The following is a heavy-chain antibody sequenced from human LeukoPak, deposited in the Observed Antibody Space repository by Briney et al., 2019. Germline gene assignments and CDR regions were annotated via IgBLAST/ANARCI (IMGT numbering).Heavy chain of an antibody. J-gene: IGHJ3*02. Sequence: GGSLRLSCAASGFTFDDYGMSWVRQAPGKGLEWVSGLNWNGGSTGYADSVKGRFTISRDNAKNSLYLQMNSLRAEDTALYYCARGQDLLKYYYDSSGPSVDAFDIWGQGTMVTVSS. V-gene: IGHV3-20*04. CDR1: GFTFDDYG. CDR3: ARGQDLLKYYYDSSGPSVDAFDI. CDR2: LNWNGGST. D-gene: IGHD3-22*01.